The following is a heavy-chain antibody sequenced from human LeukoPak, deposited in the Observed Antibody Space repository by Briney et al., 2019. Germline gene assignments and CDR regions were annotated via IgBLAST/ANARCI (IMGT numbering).Heavy chain of an antibody. V-gene: IGHV4-59*01. CDR1: GGSISSYY. J-gene: IGHJ4*02. CDR2: IYYSGST. CDR3: ARARWSELGFSYFGY. Sequence: SETLSLTCTVSGGSISSYYWSWIRQPPGKGLEWIGYIYYSGSTNYNPSLKSRVTISVDTSKNQFSLKLSSVTAADTAVYYCARARWSELGFSYFGYWGQGTLVTVSS. D-gene: IGHD2-8*01.